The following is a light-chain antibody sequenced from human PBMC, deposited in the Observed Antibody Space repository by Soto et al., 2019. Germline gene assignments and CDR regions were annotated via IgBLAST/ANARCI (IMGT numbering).Light chain of an antibody. CDR2: WAS. CDR1: QSVLYSSNNKNY. CDR3: QQYYSTPYT. J-gene: IGKJ2*01. V-gene: IGKV4-1*01. Sequence: DIVMTQSPDSLAVSLGERATINCKSSQSVLYSSNNKNYLAWYQQKPGQPPKLLIYWASTRESGVPDRFSGSGSGTDFTLTISSLRAEDVAVYYCQQYYSTPYTFGQRTKLEIK.